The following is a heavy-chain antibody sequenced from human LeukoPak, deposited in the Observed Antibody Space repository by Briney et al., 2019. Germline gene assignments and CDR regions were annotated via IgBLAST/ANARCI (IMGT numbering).Heavy chain of an antibody. CDR2: FDPEDGET. J-gene: IGHJ5*02. Sequence: ASVKVSCKVSGYTLTELSMHWVRQAPGKGLEWMGGFDPEDGETIYAQKFQGRVTMTEDTSTDTAYMELSSLRSEDTAVYCCATSFRATVTQWFDPWGQGTLVTVSS. CDR3: ATSFRATVTQWFDP. V-gene: IGHV1-24*01. CDR1: GYTLTELS. D-gene: IGHD4-11*01.